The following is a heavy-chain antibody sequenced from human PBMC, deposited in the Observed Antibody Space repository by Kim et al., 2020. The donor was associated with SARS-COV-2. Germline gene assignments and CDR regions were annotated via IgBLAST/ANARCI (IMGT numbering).Heavy chain of an antibody. V-gene: IGHV4-59*08. CDR3: ARQYSSSSGAFN. Sequence: NYNPALKRRVTISVDTSKNQFSLKLSSVTAADTAVYYCARQYSSSSGAFNWGQGTLVTVSS. J-gene: IGHJ4*02. D-gene: IGHD6-6*01.